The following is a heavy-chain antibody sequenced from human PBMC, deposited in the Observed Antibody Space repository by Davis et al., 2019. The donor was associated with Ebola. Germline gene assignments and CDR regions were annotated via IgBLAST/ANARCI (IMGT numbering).Heavy chain of an antibody. CDR2: IYYSGST. J-gene: IGHJ4*02. V-gene: IGHV4-59*08. CDR1: GASISSYY. D-gene: IGHD6-19*01. Sequence: MPSETLSLTCTVSGASISSYYWSWIRQPPGKGLEWIGYIYYSGSTNYNPSLKSRVTISVDTSKNQFSLKLSSVTAADTAVYYCARLNAVAGLDYWGQGTLVTVSS. CDR3: ARLNAVAGLDY.